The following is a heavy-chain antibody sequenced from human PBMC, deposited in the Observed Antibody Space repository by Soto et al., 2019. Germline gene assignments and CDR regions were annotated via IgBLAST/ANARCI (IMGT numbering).Heavy chain of an antibody. CDR2: IYYSGST. V-gene: IGHV4-39*01. CDR3: ARQRAVAAGYGMDV. D-gene: IGHD6-19*01. Sequence: SETLSLTCTVSGGSININTYYWGWIRQPPGKGLERIGSIYYSGSTSYNPSLKSRVTISVDTSKNQFSLRLSSVTAADTTVYYCARQRAVAAGYGMDVWGKGTTVTVSS. J-gene: IGHJ6*04. CDR1: GGSININTYY.